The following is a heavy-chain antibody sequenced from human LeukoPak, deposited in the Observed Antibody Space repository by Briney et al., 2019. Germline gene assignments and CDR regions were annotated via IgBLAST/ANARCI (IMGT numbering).Heavy chain of an antibody. CDR2: INAGNGNT. J-gene: IGHJ4*02. Sequence: ASVKVSCKASGYTFTSYAMHWVRQAPGQRLEWMGWINAGNGNTKYSQKSQGRVTITRDTSASTAYMELSSLRSEDTAVYYCARDKSSPGGSGSYNDYWGQGTLVTVSS. CDR1: GYTFTSYA. CDR3: ARDKSSPGGSGSYNDY. V-gene: IGHV1-3*01. D-gene: IGHD3-10*01.